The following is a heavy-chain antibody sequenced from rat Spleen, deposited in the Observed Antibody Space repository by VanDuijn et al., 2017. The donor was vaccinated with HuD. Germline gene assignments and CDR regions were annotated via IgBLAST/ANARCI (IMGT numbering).Heavy chain of an antibody. CDR3: ARAYYNSGDYVMDA. CDR2: INSAGST. CDR1: GYSIKSSYR. V-gene: IGHV3-3*01. Sequence: EVQLQESGPGLVKPSQSLSLTCSVTGYSIKSSYRWNWIRKFPGNKLEWMGYINSAGSTNYNPSLKSRISMTRDTSNNQLFLQVNSVSTEDTATYYCARAYYNSGDYVMDAWGQGASVTVSS. J-gene: IGHJ4*01. D-gene: IGHD1-1*01.